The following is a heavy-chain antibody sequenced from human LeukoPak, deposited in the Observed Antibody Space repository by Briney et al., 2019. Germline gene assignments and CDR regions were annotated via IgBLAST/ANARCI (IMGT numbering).Heavy chain of an antibody. D-gene: IGHD6-19*01. CDR1: GFTFSSYG. CDR3: AKDCSSSGCFDY. CDR2: ISYDGSNK. Sequence: PGGSLRLSCAASGFTFSSYGMHWVRQAPGKGLEWVAVISYDGSNKYYADSVKGRFTISRDNSKNTLYLQMNSLRAEDTAVYYCAKDCSSSGCFDYWGQGTLVTVSS. V-gene: IGHV3-30*18. J-gene: IGHJ4*02.